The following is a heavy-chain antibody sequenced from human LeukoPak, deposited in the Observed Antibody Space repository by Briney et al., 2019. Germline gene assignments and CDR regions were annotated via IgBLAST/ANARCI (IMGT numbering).Heavy chain of an antibody. CDR2: TSYDGRNK. Sequence: PGGSLRLSCAASGFTFSSYAMHWVRQAPGKGLEWVAITSYDGRNKYYADSVKGRFTISRDNSKNTLYLQMNSLRPEDTAVYYCATVGTNNWLIDYWDQGTLVTVSS. J-gene: IGHJ4*02. CDR1: GFTFSSYA. D-gene: IGHD1-1*01. CDR3: ATVGTNNWLIDY. V-gene: IGHV3-30*04.